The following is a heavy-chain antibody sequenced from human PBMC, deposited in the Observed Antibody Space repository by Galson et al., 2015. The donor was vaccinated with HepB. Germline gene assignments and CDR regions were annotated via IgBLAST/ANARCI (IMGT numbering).Heavy chain of an antibody. V-gene: IGHV1-3*01. CDR3: ARMSSPYCSGDCFLYFDY. CDR2: INAGNGNT. J-gene: IGHJ4*02. Sequence: SVKVSCKASGYTFTTYPIHWVRQAPGQRLEWVGRINAGNGNTKYSQKLQGRVTIARDTSASTVYMELSSLRSEDTAVYYCARMSSPYCSGDCFLYFDYWGQGTQVTVSS. D-gene: IGHD2-21*02. CDR1: GYTFTTYP.